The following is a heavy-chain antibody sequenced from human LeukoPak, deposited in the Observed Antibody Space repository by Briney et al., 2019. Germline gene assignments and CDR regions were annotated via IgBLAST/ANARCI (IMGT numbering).Heavy chain of an antibody. J-gene: IGHJ6*02. CDR3: ARVEIVVVTAIPYYYYGMDV. Sequence: PGGSLRLSCAASGFTFSSYSMNWVRQAPGKGLEWVSYISSSSSTIYYADSVKGRFTISRDNAKNSLYLQMNSLRAEDTAVYYCARVEIVVVTAIPYYYYGMDVWGQGTTVTVSS. CDR1: GFTFSSYS. CDR2: ISSSSSTI. D-gene: IGHD2-21*02. V-gene: IGHV3-48*01.